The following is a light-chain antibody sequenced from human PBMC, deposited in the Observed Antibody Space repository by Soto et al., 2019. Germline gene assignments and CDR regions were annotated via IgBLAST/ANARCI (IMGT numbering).Light chain of an antibody. CDR3: SSYTSSSTPYV. CDR1: SSAVGGYNY. Sequence: QSALTQPAAVSGAPGQSITISCTGTSSAVGGYNYVSWYQQHPGKDPKLMIYDVSNRPSGVSNRFSGSKSGNTASLTISVLQAEDEAEYYCSSYTSSSTPYVFGTGTTLTVL. CDR2: DVS. V-gene: IGLV2-14*01. J-gene: IGLJ1*01.